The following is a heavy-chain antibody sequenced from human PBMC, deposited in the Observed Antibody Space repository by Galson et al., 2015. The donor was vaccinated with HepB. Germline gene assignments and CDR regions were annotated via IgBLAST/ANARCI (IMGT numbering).Heavy chain of an antibody. D-gene: IGHD2-21*01. CDR3: ARRERSCFDGNCDFYWFDS. Sequence: QSGAEVTKPGESLKISCKASGYTFANYWIGWVRQMHGKGLEWMGIIYPGDFDTRYSPFFQGRVSMSTDKSITTVYLQWSSLKASDTAIYYCARRERSCFDGNCDFYWFDSWGQGTLVTVSS. CDR2: IYPGDFDT. CDR1: GYTFANYW. V-gene: IGHV5-51*01. J-gene: IGHJ5*01.